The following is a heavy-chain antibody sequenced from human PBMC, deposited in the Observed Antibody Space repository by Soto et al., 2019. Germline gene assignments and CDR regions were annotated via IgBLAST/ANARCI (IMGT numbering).Heavy chain of an antibody. D-gene: IGHD5-18*01. J-gene: IGHJ4*02. Sequence: QVQLVESGGGVVQPGKSLRLSCAASGFTFSSYGMHWVRQAPGKGLEWVAVIWYDGSNKFYADSVKGRFTISRDNSKNTLYLQMNSLRAEDTAVYYCARVVRYSYGPYFDYWGQGTLVTVSS. CDR2: IWYDGSNK. V-gene: IGHV3-33*01. CDR3: ARVVRYSYGPYFDY. CDR1: GFTFSSYG.